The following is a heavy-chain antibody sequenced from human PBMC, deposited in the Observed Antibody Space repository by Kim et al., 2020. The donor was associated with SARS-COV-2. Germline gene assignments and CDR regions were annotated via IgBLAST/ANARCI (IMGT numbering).Heavy chain of an antibody. J-gene: IGHJ5*02. CDR3: ARDNSFGEVSWWFAP. D-gene: IGHD3-10*01. CDR1: GFSFTSYY. Sequence: ASVKVSCKASGFSFTSYYMHWVRQATGQGLEWMALINPTGSYTKYAQKFQGRLTVTRDTSASTDYMELSNLRSEDTAVYYCARDNSFGEVSWWFAPGGQRPVVSVSS. CDR2: INPTGSYT. V-gene: IGHV1-46*01.